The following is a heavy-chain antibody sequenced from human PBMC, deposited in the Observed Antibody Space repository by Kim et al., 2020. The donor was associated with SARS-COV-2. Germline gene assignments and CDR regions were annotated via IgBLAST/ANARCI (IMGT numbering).Heavy chain of an antibody. CDR1: GYTFTSYA. CDR2: INTNTGNP. CDR3: ACEKYSYGLNWLDT. Sequence: ASVKVSCKASGYTFTSYAMNWVRQAPGQGLEWMGWINTNTGNPTNAQGFTGRLVFSLDTSVRTAYLQISSLKAEDTAVYYCACEKYSYGLNWLDTLGQGT. D-gene: IGHD5-18*01. J-gene: IGHJ5*02. V-gene: IGHV7-4-1*02.